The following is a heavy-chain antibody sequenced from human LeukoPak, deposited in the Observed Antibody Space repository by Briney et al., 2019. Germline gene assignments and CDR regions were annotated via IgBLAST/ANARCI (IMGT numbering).Heavy chain of an antibody. D-gene: IGHD3-22*01. CDR1: GGSISSSNW. Sequence: PSETLSLTCAVSGGSISSSNWWSWVRQPPGKGLEWIGEIYHSGSTNYNPSLKSRVTISVDTSKNQFSLKLSSVTAADTAVYYCARGLYYYDSSGYYAPIDYWGQGTLVTVSS. CDR2: IYHSGST. J-gene: IGHJ4*02. V-gene: IGHV4-4*02. CDR3: ARGLYYYDSSGYYAPIDY.